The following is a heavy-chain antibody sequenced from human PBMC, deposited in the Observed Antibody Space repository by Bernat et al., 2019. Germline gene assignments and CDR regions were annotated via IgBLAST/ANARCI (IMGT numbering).Heavy chain of an antibody. D-gene: IGHD2-2*01. Sequence: QLQLQESGPGLVKPSEALSLTCTVSGGSISSSSYYWGWIRQPPGKGLKWIGSIYYSGSTYYNPSLKSRVTISVDTSKNQFSLKLSSVTAADTAVYYCASLGYCSSTSCYAGNMHDAFDIWGQGTMVTVSS. J-gene: IGHJ3*02. V-gene: IGHV4-39*01. CDR1: GGSISSSSYY. CDR3: ASLGYCSSTSCYAGNMHDAFDI. CDR2: IYYSGST.